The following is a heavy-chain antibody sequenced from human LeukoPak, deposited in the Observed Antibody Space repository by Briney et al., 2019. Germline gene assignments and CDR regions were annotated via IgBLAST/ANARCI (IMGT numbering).Heavy chain of an antibody. J-gene: IGHJ4*02. CDR3: ARDRRSITGTTGGFDY. CDR2: INPSGGST. D-gene: IGHD1-20*01. V-gene: IGHV1-46*01. CDR1: GYTFTSYY. Sequence: ASVKVSCKASGYTFTSYYMHWVRQAPGQGLEWMGIINPSGGSTSYAQKFKGRVTMTRDTSTSTVYMELSSLRSEDTAVYYCARDRRSITGTTGGFDYWGQGTLVTVSS.